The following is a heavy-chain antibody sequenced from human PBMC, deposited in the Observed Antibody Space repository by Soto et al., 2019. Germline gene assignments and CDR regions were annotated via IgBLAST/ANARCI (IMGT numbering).Heavy chain of an antibody. CDR2: ISDDGSTA. D-gene: IGHD1-1*01. CDR1: GFTFSAYW. V-gene: IGHV3-74*01. CDR3: ARGPRVSSTGTGAH. J-gene: IGHJ4*02. Sequence: GGSLRLSCAVSGFTFSAYWMHWVRQVPGKGLTWVSRISDDGSTATYADSVKGRFVISRDNAKNSLYLEMNTLKVDDSGLYYCARGPRVSSTGTGAHWGRGTLVTVSS.